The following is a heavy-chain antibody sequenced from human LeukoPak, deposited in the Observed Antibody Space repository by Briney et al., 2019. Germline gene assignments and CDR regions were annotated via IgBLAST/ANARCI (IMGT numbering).Heavy chain of an antibody. CDR1: GFTFSYYW. CDR3: ATLTTSCPSYFYYEMDV. V-gene: IGHV3-7*01. J-gene: IGHJ6*02. CDR2: INQDGSEK. D-gene: IGHD3-16*01. Sequence: GGSLRLSCAASGFTFSYYWMNWVRQAPGKGLEWVANINQDGSEKVYVDSVKGRFTISRDNAKNSLYLQMNSLRAEDTAIYYCATLTTSCPSYFYYEMDVWGQGSTVTVSS.